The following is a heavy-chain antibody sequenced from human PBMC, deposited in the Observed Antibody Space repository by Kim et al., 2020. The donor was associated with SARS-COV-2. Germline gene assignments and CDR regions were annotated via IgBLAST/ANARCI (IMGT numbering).Heavy chain of an antibody. J-gene: IGHJ5*02. CDR1: GYTFTSYA. V-gene: IGHV1-3*01. Sequence: ASVKVSCKASGYTFTSYAMHWVRQAPGQRLEWMGWINAGNGNTKYSQKFQGRVTITRDTSASTAYMELSSLRSEDTAVYYCARDPRFLRYFDYPRGGWFDAWGQGTLVTVSS. D-gene: IGHD3-9*01. CDR3: ARDPRFLRYFDYPRGGWFDA. CDR2: INAGNGNT.